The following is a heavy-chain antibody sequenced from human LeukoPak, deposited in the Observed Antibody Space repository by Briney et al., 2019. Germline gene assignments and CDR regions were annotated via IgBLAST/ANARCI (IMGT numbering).Heavy chain of an antibody. D-gene: IGHD3-22*01. J-gene: IGHJ1*01. CDR2: IIPIFGTA. CDR3: ARAGADYYDRRFQH. Sequence: ASVKVSCKASGYTFTSYGISWVRQAPGQGLEWMGGIIPIFGTANYAQKFQGRVTITADESTSTAYMELSSLRSEDTAVYYCARAGADYYDRRFQHWGQGTLVTVSS. V-gene: IGHV1-69*13. CDR1: GYTFTSYG.